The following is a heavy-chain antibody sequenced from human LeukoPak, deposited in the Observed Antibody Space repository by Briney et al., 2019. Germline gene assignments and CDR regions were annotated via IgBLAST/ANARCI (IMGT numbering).Heavy chain of an antibody. CDR1: GFTFSSYA. J-gene: IGHJ4*02. CDR2: ISGSGGST. V-gene: IGHV3-23*01. Sequence: GGSLRLSCAASGFTFSSYAMSWVRQAPGKGLEWVSAISGSGGSTYYADSVKGRFTISRDNSKNTLYLQMNSLRAEDTAVYYCAKDWGGLQWLVLYYFDYWGQGPLVTVS. D-gene: IGHD6-19*01. CDR3: AKDWGGLQWLVLYYFDY.